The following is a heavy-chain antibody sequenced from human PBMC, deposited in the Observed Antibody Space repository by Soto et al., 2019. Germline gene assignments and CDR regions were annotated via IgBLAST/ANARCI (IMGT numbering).Heavy chain of an antibody. CDR2: ISYDGSNK. J-gene: IGHJ6*02. Sequence: QVQLVESGGGVVQPGRSLRLSCAASGFTFSSYGMHWVRQAPGKGLEWVAGISYDGSNKYYADSVKGRFTISRDNSKNTLCLQMNILRAEDTDVYYCAKGFLRCISTSCYGMDVWGQVTTGTVSS. CDR1: GFTFSSYG. V-gene: IGHV3-30*18. D-gene: IGHD2-2*01. CDR3: AKGFLRCISTSCYGMDV.